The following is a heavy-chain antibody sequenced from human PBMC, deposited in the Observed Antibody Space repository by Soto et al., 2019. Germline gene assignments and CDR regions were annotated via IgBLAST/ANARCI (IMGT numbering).Heavy chain of an antibody. J-gene: IGHJ5*02. Sequence: WASVKVSFKASGGTFSSYAISWVRQAPGQGLEWMGGIIPIFGTANYAQKFQGRVTITADESTSTAYMELSSLRSEDTAVYYCARRGQKYQLLYGWFDPWGQGTLVTVSS. CDR2: IIPIFGTA. CDR3: ARRGQKYQLLYGWFDP. CDR1: GGTFSSYA. D-gene: IGHD2-2*02. V-gene: IGHV1-69*13.